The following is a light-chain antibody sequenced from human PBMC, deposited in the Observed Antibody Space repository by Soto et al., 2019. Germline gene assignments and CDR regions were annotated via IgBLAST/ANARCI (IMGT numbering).Light chain of an antibody. J-gene: IGKJ1*01. CDR1: QSVSSSY. CDR2: GTS. Sequence: EIVLTQSPGTLSLSPGERATLSCRASQSVSSSYLAWYQHKPGRAPRLLIDGTSSRATGIPDRFSGSGSGTDFTLTISRLEPEDLAVYYCQQYGSIVTFGQGTKVDIK. V-gene: IGKV3-20*01. CDR3: QQYGSIVT.